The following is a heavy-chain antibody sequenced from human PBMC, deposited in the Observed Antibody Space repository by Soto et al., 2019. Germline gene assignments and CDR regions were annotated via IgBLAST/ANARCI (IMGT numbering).Heavy chain of an antibody. Sequence: ASVKVSCKASGYTFTSYDINWVRQATGQGLEWMGWMSANSGNTDYAQKLQGRVTMTTDTSTSTAYMELRSLRSDDTAVYYCARDLGEDDYIWGSYRPFDYWGQGTLVTVSS. CDR3: ARDLGEDDYIWGSYRPFDY. V-gene: IGHV1-18*01. CDR1: GYTFTSYD. J-gene: IGHJ4*02. D-gene: IGHD3-16*02. CDR2: MSANSGNT.